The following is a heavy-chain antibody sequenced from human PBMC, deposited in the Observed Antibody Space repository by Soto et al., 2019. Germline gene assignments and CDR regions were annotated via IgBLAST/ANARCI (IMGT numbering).Heavy chain of an antibody. CDR3: AKGATLTTVTPGSWFDH. D-gene: IGHD4-17*01. Sequence: EVQLLESGGGLVQPGGSLRLSCAASGFTFSSYAMSWVRQAPGKGLEWVSAISGSGGSTYYADSVKGRFTISRDNSKNTLYLQMNSLRAEDTAVYYCAKGATLTTVTPGSWFDHWGQGTLVTVSS. V-gene: IGHV3-23*01. CDR1: GFTFSSYA. CDR2: ISGSGGST. J-gene: IGHJ5*02.